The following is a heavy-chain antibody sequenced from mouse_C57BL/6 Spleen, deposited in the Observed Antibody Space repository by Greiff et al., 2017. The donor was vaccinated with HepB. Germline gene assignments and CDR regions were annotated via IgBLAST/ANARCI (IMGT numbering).Heavy chain of an antibody. V-gene: IGHV1-82*01. CDR1: GYAFSSSW. CDR3: ARSDYDGYYPFAY. J-gene: IGHJ3*01. D-gene: IGHD2-3*01. CDR2: IYPGDGDT. Sequence: QVQLKQSGPELVKPGASVKISCKASGYAFSSSWMNWVKQRPGKGLEWIGRIYPGDGDTNYNGKFKGKATLTADKSSSTAYMQLSSLTSEDSAVYFCARSDYDGYYPFAYWGQGTLVTVSA.